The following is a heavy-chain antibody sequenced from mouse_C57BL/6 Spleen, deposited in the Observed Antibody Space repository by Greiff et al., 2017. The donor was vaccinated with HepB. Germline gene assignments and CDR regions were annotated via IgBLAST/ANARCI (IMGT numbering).Heavy chain of an antibody. CDR3: ARRRVFDY. Sequence: EVKVVESGGDLVKPGGSLKLSCAASGFTFSSYGMSWVRQTPDKRLEWVATISSGGSYTYYPDSVKGRFTISRDNAKNTLYLQMSRLKSEDTAMYYCARRRVFDYWGQGTTLTVSS. CDR2: ISSGGSYT. V-gene: IGHV5-6*02. J-gene: IGHJ2*01. CDR1: GFTFSSYG.